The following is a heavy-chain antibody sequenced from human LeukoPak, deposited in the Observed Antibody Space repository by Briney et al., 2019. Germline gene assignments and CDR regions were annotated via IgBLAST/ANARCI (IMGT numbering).Heavy chain of an antibody. D-gene: IGHD3-9*01. CDR2: ISWNSGNI. CDR1: GFTFDDYA. V-gene: IGHV3-9*01. J-gene: IGHJ4*02. CDR3: AKDLLYYDILTGYLDQ. Sequence: QPGRSLRLSCAASGFTFDDYAMHWVRQAPGKGLEWVSGISWNSGNIGYADSVKGRFTISRDNAKNSLYLQMNSLRAEDTAVYYCAKDLLYYDILTGYLDQWGQGTLVTVSS.